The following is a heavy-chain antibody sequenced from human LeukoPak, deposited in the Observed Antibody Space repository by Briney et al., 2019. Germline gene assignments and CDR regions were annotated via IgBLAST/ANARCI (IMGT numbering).Heavy chain of an antibody. Sequence: GGSLRLSCGASGFTFSSYSMSWVRQAPGKGLEWVSSISSSSTYVYYVDSVKGRFTISRDDAKNSLYLQMNSLRPEDTALYYCARDWSGDDYWGQGTLVTVSS. CDR1: GFTFSSYS. D-gene: IGHD3-3*01. V-gene: IGHV3-21*01. J-gene: IGHJ4*02. CDR2: ISSSSTYV. CDR3: ARDWSGDDY.